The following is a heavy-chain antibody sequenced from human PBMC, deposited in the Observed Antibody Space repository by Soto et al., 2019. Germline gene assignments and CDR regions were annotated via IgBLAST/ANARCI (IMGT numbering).Heavy chain of an antibody. J-gene: IGHJ4*02. CDR3: GFRRAGAYYFDY. Sequence: LSLTCTVSGGSISSSSYYWGWIRQPPGKGLEWIGSMYYSGSTYSSPSLKSRVTISMDMSKNQFSLKLTSVTAADTAVYYCGFRRAGAYYFDYWGQGTLVTVSS. V-gene: IGHV4-39*01. D-gene: IGHD6-19*01. CDR1: GGSISSSSYY. CDR2: MYYSGST.